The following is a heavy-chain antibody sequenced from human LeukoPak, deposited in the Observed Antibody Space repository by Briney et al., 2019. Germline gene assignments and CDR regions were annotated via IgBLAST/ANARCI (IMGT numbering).Heavy chain of an antibody. CDR2: VYYDGSN. Sequence: SETLSLTCNVSGGSINNYYRSWIRQPPGKGLEWIGHVYYDGSNKNNPSLKSRVTMTVDTSKDQFSLKVTSVTAADTAMYFCARFGSYFEYWGQGILVTVSS. CDR1: GGSINNYY. J-gene: IGHJ4*02. D-gene: IGHD3-10*01. V-gene: IGHV4-59*12. CDR3: ARFGSYFEY.